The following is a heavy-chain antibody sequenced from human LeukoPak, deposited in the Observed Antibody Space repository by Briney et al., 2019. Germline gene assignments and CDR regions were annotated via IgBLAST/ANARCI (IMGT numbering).Heavy chain of an antibody. Sequence: SETLSLTCTVSGGSISSSSYYWGWIRQPPGKGLEWIGSIYYSGSTYYNPSLKSRVTISVDTSKNQFSLKLSSVTAADTAVYYCARVNPARVSSGWWDYYYYYMDVWGKGTTVTISS. CDR2: IYYSGST. CDR3: ARVNPARVSSGWWDYYYYYMDV. J-gene: IGHJ6*03. CDR1: GGSISSSSYY. D-gene: IGHD6-19*01. V-gene: IGHV4-39*01.